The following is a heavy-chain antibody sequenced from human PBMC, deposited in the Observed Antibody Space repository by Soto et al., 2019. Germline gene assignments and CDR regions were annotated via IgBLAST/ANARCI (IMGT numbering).Heavy chain of an antibody. D-gene: IGHD3-16*01. CDR3: ARALTYWGRPGYFDY. CDR1: GYTFTGYY. J-gene: IGHJ4*02. V-gene: IGHV1-2*04. Sequence: QVQLVQSGAEVKKPGASVKVSCKASGYTFTGYYMHWVRQAPGQGLEWMGWINPNSGGTNYAQKFQGWVTMTRDTSISTAYMELSRLRSDDTAVYYCARALTYWGRPGYFDYWGQGTLVTVSS. CDR2: INPNSGGT.